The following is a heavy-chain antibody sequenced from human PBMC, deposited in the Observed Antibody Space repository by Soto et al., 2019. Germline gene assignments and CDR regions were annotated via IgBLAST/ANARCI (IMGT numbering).Heavy chain of an antibody. J-gene: IGHJ4*02. V-gene: IGHV1-18*01. CDR2: ISANIGKA. D-gene: IGHD3-9*01. CDR1: GYTFTSYG. CDR3: ARGQYDILTGYHAPAHY. Sequence: ASVKVSCKASGYTFTSYGISWVRQAPGQGLEWMGWISANIGKANYAQKLQGRVTITTDKSTSTAYMELSSLRSEDTAVYYCARGQYDILTGYHAPAHYWGQGTLVTVSS.